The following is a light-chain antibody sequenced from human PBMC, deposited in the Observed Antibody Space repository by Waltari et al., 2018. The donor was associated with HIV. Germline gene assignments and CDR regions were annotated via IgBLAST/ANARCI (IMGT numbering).Light chain of an antibody. CDR2: RNN. CDR1: SSTIGSNY. CDR3: AAWDDSLSGWV. Sequence: QSVLTQPHSASGTPGQRVTIPCSGSSSTIGSNYVYWYQQRPGTAPKLLIYRNNQRPSGVPDRFSGSKSGTSASLAISGLRSEDEADYYCAAWDDSLSGWVFGGGTKLTVL. V-gene: IGLV1-47*01. J-gene: IGLJ3*02.